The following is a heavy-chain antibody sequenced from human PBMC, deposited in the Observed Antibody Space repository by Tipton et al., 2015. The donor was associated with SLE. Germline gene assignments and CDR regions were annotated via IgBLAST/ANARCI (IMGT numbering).Heavy chain of an antibody. J-gene: IGHJ4*02. CDR1: GGSISSSAYY. CDR2: IFYSGST. D-gene: IGHD1-26*01. CDR3: GRHRVGAFDS. Sequence: TLSLTCTVSGGSISSSAYYWGWIRQPPGKGLEWIGNIFYSGSTHYNPSLKSRVTISIDTSTNQFYLELSSVTAADTAVYSCGRHRVGAFDSWGQGTLVTVSS. V-gene: IGHV4-39*07.